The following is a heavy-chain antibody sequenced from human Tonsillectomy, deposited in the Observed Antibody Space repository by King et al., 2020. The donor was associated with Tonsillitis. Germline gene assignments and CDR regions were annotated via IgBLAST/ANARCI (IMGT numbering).Heavy chain of an antibody. CDR3: ARWSYYDSSGYSPLDAFDI. D-gene: IGHD3-22*01. Sequence: VQLVESGGGLVQPGGSLRLSCAASGFTFSSYEMNCVRQAPGMRLEWVSSIISSVSTIYYADSVNVRFTISRDNSKNSLYLQMNSLRAKDTAVYYCARWSYYDSSGYSPLDAFDIWGQGTMVTVSS. J-gene: IGHJ3*02. CDR2: IISSVSTI. V-gene: IGHV3-48*03. CDR1: GFTFSSYE.